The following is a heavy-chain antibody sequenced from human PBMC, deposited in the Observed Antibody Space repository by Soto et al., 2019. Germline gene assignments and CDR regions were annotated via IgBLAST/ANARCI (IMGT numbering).Heavy chain of an antibody. J-gene: IGHJ6*02. V-gene: IGHV1-18*01. D-gene: IGHD2-8*01. CDR1: GYTFSRYG. Sequence: QGQLVQSGGEVKKPGASVKVSCKASGYTFSRYGISWVRQAPGQGLEWMGWISGYNGDTNYAQKFQGRVTMTIDTSTTTAYMELRGLTSDDTAIYYCAKNGQPPYYYYGLDDWGQGTTVTVSS. CDR2: ISGYNGDT. CDR3: AKNGQPPYYYYGLDD.